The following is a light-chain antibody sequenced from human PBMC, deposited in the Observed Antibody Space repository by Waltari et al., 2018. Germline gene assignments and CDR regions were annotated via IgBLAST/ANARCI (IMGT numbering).Light chain of an antibody. CDR2: KAS. V-gene: IGKV1-5*03. J-gene: IGKJ2*01. CDR1: QIISSW. CDR3: QQYNSDPYT. Sequence: DIQMTQSPSTLSASVGDRVTITCRASQIISSWLAWYQQKPGKAPKLLIYKASSLESGVPSRFSGSASGTEFTRTISSLQPDDFATYYCQQYNSDPYTFGQGTKLEIK.